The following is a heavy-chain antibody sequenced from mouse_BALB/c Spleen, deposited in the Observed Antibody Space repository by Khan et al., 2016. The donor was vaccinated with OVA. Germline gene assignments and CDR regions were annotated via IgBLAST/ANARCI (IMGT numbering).Heavy chain of an antibody. CDR1: GYSITSDYA. Sequence: EVELVESGPGLVKPSQSLSLTCTVTGYSITSDYAWNWIRQFPGNKLEWMGYITYNGGTSYHPSLKSRISITRDTSKNQFFLRWNSVTTEDSATYYCARWFAYWGQGTLVTVS. V-gene: IGHV3-2*02. J-gene: IGHJ3*01. CDR2: ITYNGGT. CDR3: ARWFAY.